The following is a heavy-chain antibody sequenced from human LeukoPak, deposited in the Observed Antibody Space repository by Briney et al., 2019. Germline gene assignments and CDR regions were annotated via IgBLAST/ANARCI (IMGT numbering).Heavy chain of an antibody. CDR3: ARDNRYCSGGTCYSGQDY. D-gene: IGHD2-15*01. V-gene: IGHV4-61*02. Sequence: SETLSLTCTVSGGSISSSSYYWGWIRQPAGKGLEWIGRIYASGTINYNPSLKSRVTMSLDTSKSQFSLILSSVTAADTAVYYCARDNRYCSGGTCYSGQDYWGQGTLVTVSS. CDR1: GGSISSSSYY. CDR2: IYASGTI. J-gene: IGHJ4*02.